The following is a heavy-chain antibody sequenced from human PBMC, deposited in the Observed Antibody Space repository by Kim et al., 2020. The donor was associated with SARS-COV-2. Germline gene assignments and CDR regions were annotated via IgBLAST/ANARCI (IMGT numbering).Heavy chain of an antibody. CDR3: ASSYYYDSRVQLDY. J-gene: IGHJ4*02. Sequence: GGSLRLSCAASGFTFSTYSMNWVRQAPGKGLEWVSTISSSSSYIHYADSVEGRFTASRDNAKKSLYLQMNSLRAEDTAVYYCASSYYYDSRVQLDYWGQGTLVTVSS. V-gene: IGHV3-21*01. CDR1: GFTFSTYS. CDR2: ISSSSSYI. D-gene: IGHD3-22*01.